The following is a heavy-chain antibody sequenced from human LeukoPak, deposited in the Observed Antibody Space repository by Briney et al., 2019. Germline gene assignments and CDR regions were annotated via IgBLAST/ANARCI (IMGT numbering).Heavy chain of an antibody. Sequence: PGGSLRLSCAASEFAFSSYSMNWVRQAPGKGLEWVSAISGSGGSTYYADSVKGRFTISRDNSKNTLYLQMSSLRDEDTAVYYCARGTIRYGSPGYWGQGTLVTVSS. CDR3: ARGTIRYGSPGY. J-gene: IGHJ4*02. CDR1: EFAFSSYS. D-gene: IGHD5-18*01. V-gene: IGHV3-23*01. CDR2: ISGSGGST.